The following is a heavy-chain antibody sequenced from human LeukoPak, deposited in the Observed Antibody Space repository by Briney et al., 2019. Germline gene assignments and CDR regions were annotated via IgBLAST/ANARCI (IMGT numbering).Heavy chain of an antibody. CDR3: AKDRGTITMTQDV. CDR1: GFSFNNYW. J-gene: IGHJ3*01. Sequence: PGGSLRLSCAASGFSFNNYWITWVRQAPGEGLEWVANIKQDGSEQYYVDTVKGRFTISRDNSKNTVYLQMNSLRAEDTAVYYCAKDRGTITMTQDVWGQGTMITVSS. V-gene: IGHV3-7*01. D-gene: IGHD3-22*01. CDR2: IKQDGSEQ.